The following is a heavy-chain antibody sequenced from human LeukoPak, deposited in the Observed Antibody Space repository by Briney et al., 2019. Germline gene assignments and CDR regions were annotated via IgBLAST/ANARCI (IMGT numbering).Heavy chain of an antibody. CDR1: GGSISSYY. CDR2: IYYSGST. CDR3: ARGLLVAGSSWTFDY. Sequence: PSETLSLTCTVSGGSISSYYWSWIRQPPGKGLEWIGYIYYSGSTNYNPSLKSRVTISVDTSKNQFSLKVSSVTAADTAVYYCARGLLVAGSSWTFDYWGQGTLVTVSS. V-gene: IGHV4-59*01. J-gene: IGHJ4*02. D-gene: IGHD6-13*01.